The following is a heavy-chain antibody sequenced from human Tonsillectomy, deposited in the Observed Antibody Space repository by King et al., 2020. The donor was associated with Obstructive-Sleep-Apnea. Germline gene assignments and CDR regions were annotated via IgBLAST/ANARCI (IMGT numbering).Heavy chain of an antibody. D-gene: IGHD1-26*01. V-gene: IGHV4-38-2*02. CDR2: MYHSWNT. CDR1: GYSISSGYY. J-gene: IGHJ4*02. CDR3: IRSYVGNFDY. Sequence: QLQESGPGLVKPSETLSLTCTVSGYSISSGYYCGWIRQPPGKGLEWIGSMYHSWNTYYNPSLKSRVTISVDTSKNQFSLKLSSVTAADTAVYYCIRSYVGNFDYWGQGTLVTVSS.